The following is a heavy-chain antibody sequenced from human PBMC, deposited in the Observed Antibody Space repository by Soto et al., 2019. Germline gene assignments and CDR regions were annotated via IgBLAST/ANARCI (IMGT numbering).Heavy chain of an antibody. CDR1: GFIFSNYG. D-gene: IGHD1-26*01. CDR2: ISNDGSNK. CDR3: ARAVGATQREYFDS. Sequence: QVQLVESGGGVVQPGRSLRLSCAASGFIFSNYGMHWVRQAPGKGLEGVAVISNDGSNKYCADSVKGRFTISRDNSKNTLYLQMNSLRAEDTAMYYCARAVGATQREYFDSWGQGSLVTVSS. J-gene: IGHJ4*02. V-gene: IGHV3-30*03.